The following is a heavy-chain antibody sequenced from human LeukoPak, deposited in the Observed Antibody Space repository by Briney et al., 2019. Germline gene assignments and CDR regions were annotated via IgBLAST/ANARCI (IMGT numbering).Heavy chain of an antibody. CDR3: ARDRGWFDP. V-gene: IGHV3-66*01. J-gene: IGHJ5*02. Sequence: GGSLRLSCAASSLIVSSNYMAWVRQAPGKGLEWVSVIYSGGNTYYADSVKGRFTISRDNSKNTLYLQMNSLRAEDTAVYYCARDRGWFDPWGLGTLVTVSS. CDR1: SLIVSSNY. CDR2: IYSGGNT.